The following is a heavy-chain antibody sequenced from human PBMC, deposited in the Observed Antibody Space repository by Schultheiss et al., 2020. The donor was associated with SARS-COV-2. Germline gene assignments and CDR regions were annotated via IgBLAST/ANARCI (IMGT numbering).Heavy chain of an antibody. D-gene: IGHD4-17*01. CDR3: AKDIVSLLRSPKVGFDY. CDR2: INSDGSST. Sequence: GESLKISCAASGFTFSSYWMHWVRQAPGKGLVWVSRINSDGSSTSYADSVKGRFTISRDNSKNTLYLQMKSLRAEDTAVYYCAKDIVSLLRSPKVGFDYWGQGTLVTVSS. CDR1: GFTFSSYW. J-gene: IGHJ4*02. V-gene: IGHV3-74*01.